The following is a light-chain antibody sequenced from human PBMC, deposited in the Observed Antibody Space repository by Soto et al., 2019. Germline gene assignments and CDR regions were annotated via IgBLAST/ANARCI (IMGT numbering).Light chain of an antibody. V-gene: IGLV2-14*03. Sequence: QPVLTQPASMSGSPVQSIAISCTGTSSDVGGYDYVSWYQQLPGKAPKLMIYDVNNRPSGASNRFSGSKSGNTASLTISGLQAEDEADYYCSSYTSSSTHVFGTGTKVTVL. CDR3: SSYTSSSTHV. J-gene: IGLJ1*01. CDR1: SSDVGGYDY. CDR2: DVN.